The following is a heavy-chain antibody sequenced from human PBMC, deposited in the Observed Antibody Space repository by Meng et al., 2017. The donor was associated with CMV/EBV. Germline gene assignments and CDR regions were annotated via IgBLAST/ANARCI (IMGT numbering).Heavy chain of an antibody. CDR2: INHSGST. V-gene: IGHV4-34*01. Sequence: GPLRLSCAVYGGSFSGYYWSWIRQPPGKGLEWIGEINHSGSTNYNPSLKSRVTISVDTSKNQLSLKLSSVTAADTAVYYCARGLYNWNTGWFDPWGQGTLVTVSS. D-gene: IGHD1/OR15-1a*01. CDR3: ARGLYNWNTGWFDP. CDR1: GGSFSGYY. J-gene: IGHJ5*02.